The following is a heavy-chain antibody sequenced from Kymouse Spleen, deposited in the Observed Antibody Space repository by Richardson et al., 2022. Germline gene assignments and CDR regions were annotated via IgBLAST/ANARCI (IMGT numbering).Heavy chain of an antibody. CDR1: GYSFTSYW. V-gene: IGHV5-51*01. J-gene: IGHJ4*02. D-gene: IGHD2-15*01. CDR2: IYPGDSDT. Sequence: EVQLVQSGAEVKKPGESLKISCKGSGYSFTSYWIGWVRQMPGKGLEWMGIIYPGDSDTRYSPSFQGQVTISADKSISTAYLQWSSLKASDTAMYYCARQAL*DIVVVVAATRGLLGPGNPGHRLL. CDR3: ARQAL*DIVVVVAATRGL.